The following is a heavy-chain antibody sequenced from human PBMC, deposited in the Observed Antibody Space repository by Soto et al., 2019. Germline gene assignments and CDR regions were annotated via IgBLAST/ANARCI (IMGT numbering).Heavy chain of an antibody. CDR3: AKDLRCFLAMVITYYGMDV. CDR1: GFTFSSYG. CDR2: ISYDGSNK. J-gene: IGHJ6*02. D-gene: IGHD5-18*01. V-gene: IGHV3-30*18. Sequence: HPGGSLRLSCAASGFTFSSYGMHWVRQAPGKGLEWVAVISYDGSNKYYADSVKGRFTISRDNSKNTLYLQMNSLRAEDTAVYYCAKDLRCFLAMVITYYGMDVWGQGTTVTVSS.